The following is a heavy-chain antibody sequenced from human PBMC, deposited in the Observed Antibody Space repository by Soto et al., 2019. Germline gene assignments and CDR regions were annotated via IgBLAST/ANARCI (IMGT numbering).Heavy chain of an antibody. CDR2: IYPGDSGT. J-gene: IGHJ6*02. D-gene: IGHD2-2*01. V-gene: IGHV5-51*01. Sequence: GESLKISCKGSGYSFTSYWIGWVRQMPGKGLEWMGIIYPGDSGTRYSPSFQGQVTISADKSISTAYLQWSSLKASDTAMYYCARTLGYCSSTSCYQSGYYYYGMDVWGQGTTVTVSS. CDR3: ARTLGYCSSTSCYQSGYYYYGMDV. CDR1: GYSFTSYW.